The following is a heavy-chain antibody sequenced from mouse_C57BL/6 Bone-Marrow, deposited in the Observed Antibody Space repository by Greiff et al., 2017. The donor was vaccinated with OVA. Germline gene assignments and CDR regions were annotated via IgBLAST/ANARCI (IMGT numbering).Heavy chain of an antibody. CDR3: ARGEDYYGTKFYAMDY. CDR2: INPYNGGT. D-gene: IGHD1-1*01. CDR1: GYTFTDYY. Sequence: VQLQQPGPVLVKPGASVKMSCKASGYTFTDYYMNWVKQSHGKSLEWIGVINPYNGGTSYNQKFKGKATLTVDTSSSTAYLELNSLTSEDAAVYYCARGEDYYGTKFYAMDYWGQGTSVTVSS. V-gene: IGHV1-19*01. J-gene: IGHJ4*01.